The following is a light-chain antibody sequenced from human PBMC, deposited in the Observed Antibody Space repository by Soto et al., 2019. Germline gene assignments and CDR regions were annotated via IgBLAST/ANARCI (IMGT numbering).Light chain of an antibody. CDR3: QQYNHWPPLT. V-gene: IGKV3-15*01. Sequence: EIVMTQSPATLSVSPGERATLSCRASQRVGRNLAWYQQKPGQAPRLLIYGASTRATGIPARFSGSGSGTEFTLTISSLQSEDFAIYSCQQYNHWPPLTFGGGTKVEIK. CDR1: QRVGRN. J-gene: IGKJ4*01. CDR2: GAS.